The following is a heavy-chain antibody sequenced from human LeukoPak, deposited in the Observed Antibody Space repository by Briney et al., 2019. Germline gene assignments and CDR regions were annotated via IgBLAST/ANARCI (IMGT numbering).Heavy chain of an antibody. CDR2: ISGSGGST. D-gene: IGHD3-22*01. CDR3: ALMNYYDSSGLDY. Sequence: GGSLRLSCAASGFDFGAYEMNWVRQAPGKGLEWVSAISGSGGSTYYADSVKGRFTISRDNSKNTLYLQMNSLRAEDTAVYYCALMNYYDSSGLDYWGQGTLVTVSS. J-gene: IGHJ4*02. CDR1: GFDFGAYE. V-gene: IGHV3-23*01.